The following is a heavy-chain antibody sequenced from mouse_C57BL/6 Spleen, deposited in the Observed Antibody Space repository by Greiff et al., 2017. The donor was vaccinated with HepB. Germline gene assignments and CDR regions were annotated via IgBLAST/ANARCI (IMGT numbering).Heavy chain of an antibody. D-gene: IGHD1-1*01. V-gene: IGHV1-72*01. CDR2: IDPNSGGT. J-gene: IGHJ3*01. Sequence: QVQLQQPGAELVKPGASVKLSCKASGYTFTSYWMHWVKQRPGRGLEWIGRIDPNSGGTKYNEKFKSKATLTVDKPSSTAYMQLSSLTSEDSAVYYCARPHYYGSSYDWFAYWGQGTLVTVSA. CDR3: ARPHYYGSSYDWFAY. CDR1: GYTFTSYW.